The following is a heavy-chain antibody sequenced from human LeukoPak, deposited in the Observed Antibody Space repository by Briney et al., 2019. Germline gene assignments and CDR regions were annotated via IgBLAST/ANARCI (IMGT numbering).Heavy chain of an antibody. CDR2: INHSGST. CDR1: GGSFSGYY. Sequence: PSETLSLTCAVYGGSFSGYYWSWIRQPPGKGLEWIGEINHSGSTNYNPSLKSRVTISVDTSKNQFSLKLSSVTAADTAVYYCARGSRQAQLLVRKYYYYYRIDLWGQRNTVNVSS. CDR3: ARGSRQAQLLVRKYYYYYRIDL. V-gene: IGHV4-34*01. J-gene: IGHJ6*02. D-gene: IGHD2-2*01.